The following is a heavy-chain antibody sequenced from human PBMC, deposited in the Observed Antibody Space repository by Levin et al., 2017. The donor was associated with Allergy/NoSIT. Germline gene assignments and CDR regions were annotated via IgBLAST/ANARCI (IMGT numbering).Heavy chain of an antibody. CDR2: IYYSGST. Sequence: PSETLSLTCTVSGGSISSSSYYWGWIRQPPGKGLEWIGSIYYSGSTYYNPSLKSRVTISVDTSKNQFSLKLSSVTAADTAVYYCARPMAGVAADYYYYYYMDVWGKGTTVTVSS. CDR3: ARPMAGVAADYYYYYYMDV. J-gene: IGHJ6*03. D-gene: IGHD6-13*01. V-gene: IGHV4-39*01. CDR1: GGSISSSSYY.